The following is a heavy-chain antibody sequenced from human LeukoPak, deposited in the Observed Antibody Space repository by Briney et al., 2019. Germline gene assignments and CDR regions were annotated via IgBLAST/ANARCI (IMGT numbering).Heavy chain of an antibody. V-gene: IGHV1-8*03. CDR3: ARASRYCSSTSCYLTYYYYYMDV. Sequence: ASVKVSCKASGYTFTSYDINWVRQATGQGLEWMGWMNPNSGNTGYAQKFQGRVTITADESTSTAYMELSSLRSEDTAVYYCARASRYCSSTSCYLTYYYYYMDVWGKGTTVTVSS. D-gene: IGHD2-2*01. CDR2: MNPNSGNT. J-gene: IGHJ6*03. CDR1: GYTFTSYD.